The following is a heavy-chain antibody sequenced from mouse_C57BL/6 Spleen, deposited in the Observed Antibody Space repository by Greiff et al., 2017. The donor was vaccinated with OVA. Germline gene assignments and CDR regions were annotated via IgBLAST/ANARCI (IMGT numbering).Heavy chain of an antibody. D-gene: IGHD2-4*01. Sequence: EVQGVESGGGLVQPKGSLKLSCAASGFSFNTYAMNWVRQAPGKGLEWVARIRSKSNNYATYYADSVKDRFTISRDDSESMLYLQMNNLKTEDTAMYYCVRDYDYDDAMDYWGQGTSVTVSS. CDR2: IRSKSNNYAT. CDR3: VRDYDYDDAMDY. CDR1: GFSFNTYA. V-gene: IGHV10-1*01. J-gene: IGHJ4*01.